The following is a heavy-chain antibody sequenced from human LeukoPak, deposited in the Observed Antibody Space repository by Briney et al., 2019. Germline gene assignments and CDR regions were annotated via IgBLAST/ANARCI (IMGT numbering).Heavy chain of an antibody. D-gene: IGHD6-13*01. Sequence: PGGSLRLSCAASRFTFSSYGMHWVRQAPGKGLEWVAVIWYDGSDKYYADSVKGRFSISRDNFKNTLYLLMNSLRAEDTAVYYCARGYSSSWPDDSWGQGTLVTVSS. J-gene: IGHJ4*02. CDR3: ARGYSSSWPDDS. V-gene: IGHV3-33*01. CDR1: RFTFSSYG. CDR2: IWYDGSDK.